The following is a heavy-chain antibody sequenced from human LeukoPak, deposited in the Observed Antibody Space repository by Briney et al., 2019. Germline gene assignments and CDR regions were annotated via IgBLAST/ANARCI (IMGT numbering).Heavy chain of an antibody. CDR2: ISAYNGNT. J-gene: IGHJ6*03. CDR1: GYTFTSYG. CDR3: ARGKGDYVGGYYYYYMDV. D-gene: IGHD3-16*01. Sequence: ASVKVSCKASGYTFTSYGISWVRQAPGQGLEWMGWISAYNGNTNYAQKFQGRVTMTRDTSISTAYMELSRLRSDDTAVYYCARGKGDYVGGYYYYYMDVWGKGTTVTISS. V-gene: IGHV1-18*01.